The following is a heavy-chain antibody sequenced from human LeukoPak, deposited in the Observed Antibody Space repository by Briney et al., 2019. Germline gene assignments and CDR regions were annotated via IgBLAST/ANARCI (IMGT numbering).Heavy chain of an antibody. V-gene: IGHV4-38-2*02. CDR1: GYSISSGYY. Sequence: SETLSLTCTVSGYSISSGYYWGWIRQPPGKGLEWIGSIYHSGSTYYNPFLKSRVTISVDTSKNQFSLKLSSVTAADTAVYYCARDDIAAAGPNWFDPWGQGTLVTVSS. CDR3: ARDDIAAAGPNWFDP. J-gene: IGHJ5*02. CDR2: IYHSGST. D-gene: IGHD6-13*01.